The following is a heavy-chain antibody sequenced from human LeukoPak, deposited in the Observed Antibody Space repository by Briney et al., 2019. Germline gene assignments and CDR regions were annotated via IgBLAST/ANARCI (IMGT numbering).Heavy chain of an antibody. V-gene: IGHV3-23*01. CDR1: GFSFSTHA. J-gene: IGHJ6*03. CDR3: VKGAKYSGSSVDYFYMDV. D-gene: IGHD1-26*01. CDR2: ISGSGDNT. Sequence: GGSLRLSCAASGFSFSTHAMGWVRQAPGKGLEWVSVISGSGDNTYQADSVKGRFIISRDNSNNTLSVQMNSLRAEDTAVYYCVKGAKYSGSSVDYFYMDVWAKGTTVTVSS.